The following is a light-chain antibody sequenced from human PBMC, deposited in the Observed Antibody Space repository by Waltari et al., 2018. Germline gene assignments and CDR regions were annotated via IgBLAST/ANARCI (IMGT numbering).Light chain of an antibody. V-gene: IGLV1-40*01. CDR1: SSNLRQAPH. CDR3: QSFDSRLSDGVV. Sequence: QSVLTQPPSVTGTPGQRVTNSRPGISSNLRQAPHVPWFQKIPGTPPKPLIFGNNNRPSGVPDRFSGSKSGTSASLAITGLQAEDEGDYYCQSFDSRLSDGVVFGGGTKVTVL. CDR2: GNN. J-gene: IGLJ2*01.